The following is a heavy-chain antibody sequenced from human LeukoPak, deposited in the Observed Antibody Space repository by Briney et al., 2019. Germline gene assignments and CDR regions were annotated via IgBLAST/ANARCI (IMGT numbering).Heavy chain of an antibody. Sequence: AAVKFSCTASGYTFTGYYMHWVRQAPGQGLEWMGWINPNSGGTNYAQKFQARVTMTRDTSISTAYMELSRLRSDDTAVYYCARDLSGYYDSSGYGGFDYWGEGTVDPVSS. D-gene: IGHD3-22*01. J-gene: IGHJ4*02. V-gene: IGHV1-2*02. CDR2: INPNSGGT. CDR1: GYTFTGYY. CDR3: ARDLSGYYDSSGYGGFDY.